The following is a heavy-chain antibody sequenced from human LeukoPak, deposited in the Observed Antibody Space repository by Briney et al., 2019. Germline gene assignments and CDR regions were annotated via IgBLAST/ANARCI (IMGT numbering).Heavy chain of an antibody. CDR3: ASTNVVVPAAGNWVYYIDV. J-gene: IGHJ6*03. CDR1: GGSFSGYY. Sequence: SETLSLTCAVSGGSFSGYYWSWIRPPPGKGLEWIGEIIHSGSTNYNPSLKSRVTISVDTAKNQFSQKLSSVTAADTAVYYGASTNVVVPAAGNWVYYIDVWGKETTVTVSS. V-gene: IGHV4-34*12. D-gene: IGHD2-2*01. CDR2: IIHSGST.